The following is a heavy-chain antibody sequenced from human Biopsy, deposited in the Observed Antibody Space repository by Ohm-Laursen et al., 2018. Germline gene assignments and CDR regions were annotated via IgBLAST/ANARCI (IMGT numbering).Heavy chain of an antibody. CDR1: GYTLTDYS. CDR3: ARDRMVTIITLVRADTFDI. D-gene: IGHD3-10*01. J-gene: IGHJ3*02. CDR2: VNPTSGAT. V-gene: IGHV1-2*02. Sequence: ASVKASCKASGYTLTDYSLHWARQAPGQGLEWLGWVNPTSGATNYAQKFQGRVTMTSDTSISTAYIELRRLISDDTSVYFCARDRMVTIITLVRADTFDIWGQGTLVSVSS.